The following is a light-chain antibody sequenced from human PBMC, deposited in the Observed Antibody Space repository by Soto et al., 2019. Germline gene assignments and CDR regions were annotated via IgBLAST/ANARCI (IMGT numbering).Light chain of an antibody. V-gene: IGKV3-20*01. CDR3: QQYDSTPWT. J-gene: IGKJ1*01. CDR2: GAS. Sequence: EIVLTQSPGTLSLSPGERAALSCRASQSLSTNSLAWYQQKPGHGPRLLIYGASRRATGIPDRFSASESGTDFTLTISSLEPEDFAVYFCQQYDSTPWTFCQGTRVESK. CDR1: QSLSTNS.